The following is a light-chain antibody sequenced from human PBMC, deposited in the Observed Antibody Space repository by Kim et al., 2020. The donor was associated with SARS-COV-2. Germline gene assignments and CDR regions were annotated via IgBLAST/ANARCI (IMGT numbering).Light chain of an antibody. J-gene: IGKJ5*01. CDR2: GAS. CDR3: LQHNTYPIT. Sequence: ASGGDRVTITRRASQDIRNDLGWYQQNPGRAPKRLIYGASSLQSGVPSRFSGSGSGTEFTLTISSLQPEDFATYFCLQHNTYPITFGQGTRLEIK. CDR1: QDIRND. V-gene: IGKV1-17*01.